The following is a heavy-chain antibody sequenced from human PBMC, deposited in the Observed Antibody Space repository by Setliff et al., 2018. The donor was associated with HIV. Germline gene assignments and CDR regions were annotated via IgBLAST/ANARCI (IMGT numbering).Heavy chain of an antibody. CDR3: SRVGTLIDNPWDYFDF. D-gene: IGHD3-22*01. V-gene: IGHV3-30*04. Sequence: PGGSLRLSCATSGFNFSPHGMHWVRQAPGKGLEWVAVVTNDGSQYYAESVKGRFTVSRGNSKSTLYLQMNSLRSEDTAVYYCSRVGTLIDNPWDYFDFWGQGTLVTVSS. J-gene: IGHJ4*02. CDR2: VTNDGSQ. CDR1: GFNFSPHG.